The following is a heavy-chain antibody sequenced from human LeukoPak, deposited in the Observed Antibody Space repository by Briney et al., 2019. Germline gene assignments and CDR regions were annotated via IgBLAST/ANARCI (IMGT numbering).Heavy chain of an antibody. CDR2: IRSDGSIK. Sequence: HPGGSLRLSCAASGFTFSSCGMHWVRQAPGKGLEWVAFIRSDGSIKYYADSVKGRFTISRDNSKNTLYLQMSSLRPEDTAVYCCAKDLPAAYFDYWGQGTLVTVSS. CDR1: GFTFSSCG. D-gene: IGHD2-2*01. V-gene: IGHV3-30*02. CDR3: AKDLPAAYFDY. J-gene: IGHJ4*02.